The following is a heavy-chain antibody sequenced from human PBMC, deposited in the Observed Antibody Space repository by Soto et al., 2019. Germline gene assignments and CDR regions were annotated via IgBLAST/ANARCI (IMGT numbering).Heavy chain of an antibody. V-gene: IGHV1-69*13. J-gene: IGHJ4*02. CDR1: GGSFGNSA. Sequence: SVKVSCKASGGSFGNSAINWVRQTPGQGLEWVGGFIPVYRTLNLAQKFQGRVTITADESTGTAYMTLSSLASNDTAVYYCATGVIWIGYFTVDSWGQGTRVTVSS. CDR3: ATGVIWIGYFTVDS. CDR2: FIPVYRTL. D-gene: IGHD3-3*01.